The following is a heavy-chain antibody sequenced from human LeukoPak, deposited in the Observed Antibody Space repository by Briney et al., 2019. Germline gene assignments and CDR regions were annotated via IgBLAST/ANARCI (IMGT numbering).Heavy chain of an antibody. CDR1: GYTFTSYY. D-gene: IGHD6-13*01. J-gene: IGHJ1*01. CDR3: ARAGLAAAGGGGYFQH. V-gene: IGHV1-46*01. CDR2: INPSGGST. Sequence: ASVKVSCKASGYTFTSYYMHWVRQAPGQGLEGMGIINPSGGSTSYAQKFQGRVTMTRDMSTSTVYMELSSLRSGDTAVYYCARAGLAAAGGGGYFQHWGQGTLVTVSS.